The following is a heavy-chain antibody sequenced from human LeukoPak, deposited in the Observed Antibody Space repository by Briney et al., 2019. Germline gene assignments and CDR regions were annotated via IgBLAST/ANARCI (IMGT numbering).Heavy chain of an antibody. J-gene: IGHJ5*02. CDR1: GFAFSSYW. V-gene: IGHV3-7*03. Sequence: GGSLRLSCAASGFAFSSYWMSWVRQAPGKGLEWVANIKQDGSEKYYVDSVKGRFSISRDNAKNSLYLQMNSLRAEDTAVYYCATWSHYGSGPAWGQGTLVTVSS. CDR2: IKQDGSEK. D-gene: IGHD3-10*01. CDR3: ATWSHYGSGPA.